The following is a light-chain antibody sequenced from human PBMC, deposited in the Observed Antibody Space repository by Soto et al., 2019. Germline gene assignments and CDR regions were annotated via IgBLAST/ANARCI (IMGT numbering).Light chain of an antibody. CDR3: CSYAGSSPPVV. CDR1: SSDVGSYNL. Sequence: QSVLTQPASVSGSPGQSITISCTGTSSDVGSYNLVSWYQQHPGKAPKLMIYEGSKRPSGVSNRFSGSKSGNTASLTISGLQAEEGADYYCCSYAGSSPPVVFGGGPQLTVL. CDR2: EGS. V-gene: IGLV2-23*01. J-gene: IGLJ2*01.